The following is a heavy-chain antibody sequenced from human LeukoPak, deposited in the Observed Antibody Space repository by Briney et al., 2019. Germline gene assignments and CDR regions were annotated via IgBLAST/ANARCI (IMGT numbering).Heavy chain of an antibody. CDR3: AKDPVHIAAAGTS. V-gene: IGHV3-23*01. CDR2: ISGSGGST. Sequence: GESLRLSCAASGFTFSSYAMTWVRQAPGKGLEWFSGISGSGGSTYYADSVKGRFTISRDNSKNTLYLQMNSLRAEDTAVYYCAKDPVHIAAAGTSWGLGTLVTVSS. CDR1: GFTFSSYA. J-gene: IGHJ5*02. D-gene: IGHD6-13*01.